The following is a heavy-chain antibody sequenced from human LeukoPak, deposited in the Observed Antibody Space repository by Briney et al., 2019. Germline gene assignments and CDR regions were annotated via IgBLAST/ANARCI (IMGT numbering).Heavy chain of an antibody. Sequence: GGSLRLSCAVSGFTFSSYAMTWVRQTPGKGLEWVSAITASGGSTYYADSVKGRFTISRDNSKNTLYLQVNSLRAEDTAVYYCAKVPYGDYYSENWGQGTLVTVSS. D-gene: IGHD4-17*01. CDR1: GFTFSSYA. CDR2: ITASGGST. CDR3: AKVPYGDYYSEN. V-gene: IGHV3-23*01. J-gene: IGHJ4*02.